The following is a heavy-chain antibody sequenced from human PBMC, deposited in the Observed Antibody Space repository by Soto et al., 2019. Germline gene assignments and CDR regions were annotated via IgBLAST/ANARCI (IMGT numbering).Heavy chain of an antibody. CDR3: AYKGSCYDTNGYFYYFDQ. CDR1: GFSLSTSGVG. V-gene: IGHV2-5*01. Sequence: SGPTLVNPTQTLTLTCTFSGFSLSTSGVGVGWIRQPPGKALEWLALLYWNDDRRYNPSLNNRLTVTKDTSKNQVVLTMTNMDPVDTATYYCAYKGSCYDTNGYFYYFDQWGQGTLVTVSS. CDR2: LYWNDDR. D-gene: IGHD3-22*01. J-gene: IGHJ4*02.